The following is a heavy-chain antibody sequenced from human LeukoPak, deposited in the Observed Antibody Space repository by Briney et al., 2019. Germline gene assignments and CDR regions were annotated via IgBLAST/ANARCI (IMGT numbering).Heavy chain of an antibody. V-gene: IGHV4-34*01. CDR1: GGSFSGYY. CDR3: ARGVHYDILTGYYIYYYYYMDV. Sequence: PSETLSLTCAVYGGSFSGYYWSWISQPPGKGREWIGEINHSGSTNYNPSLKSRVTISVDTSKNQFSLKLSSVTAADTAVYYCARGVHYDILTGYYIYYYYYMDVWGKGTTVTVSS. CDR2: INHSGST. D-gene: IGHD3-9*01. J-gene: IGHJ6*03.